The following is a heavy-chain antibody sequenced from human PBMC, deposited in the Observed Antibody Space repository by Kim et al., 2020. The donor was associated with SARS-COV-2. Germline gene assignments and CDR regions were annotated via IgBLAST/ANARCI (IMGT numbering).Heavy chain of an antibody. D-gene: IGHD2-15*01. CDR1: GFTFSTYT. V-gene: IGHV3-30*04. CDR2: ISSDGKND. CDR3: ARDLSGAYDLYYDMDV. Sequence: GGSLRLSCVVSGFTFSTYTFHWVRQSPGKGLEWVAIISSDGKNDDYADAVKGRFTISRDDSKNTIYLQMNSLRGEDTAVYYCARDLSGAYDLYYDMDVWGRGTTVTVS. J-gene: IGHJ6*02.